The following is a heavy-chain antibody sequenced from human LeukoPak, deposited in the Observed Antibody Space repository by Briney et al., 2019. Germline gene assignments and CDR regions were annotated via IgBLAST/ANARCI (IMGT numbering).Heavy chain of an antibody. CDR3: VKDRVTGGPYWFFDL. CDR2: IRGSGGSGGST. CDR1: AFTLSSYA. J-gene: IGHJ2*01. V-gene: IGHV3-23*01. D-gene: IGHD7-27*01. Sequence: GGSLRLSCAASAFTLSSYAMSWVRQAPGKGLEWVSSIRGSGGSGGSTFYADSVKGRFTISRDNSKNTLYLQMNSLRAEDTAVYYCVKDRVTGGPYWFFDLWGRGTLVTVSS.